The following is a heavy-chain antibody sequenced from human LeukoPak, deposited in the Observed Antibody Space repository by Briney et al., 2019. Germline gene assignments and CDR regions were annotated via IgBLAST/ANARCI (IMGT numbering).Heavy chain of an antibody. V-gene: IGHV1-2*02. Sequence: GASVKVSCKASGYTFTGYYMHWVRQAPGQGLEWMGWINPNSGGTNYAQKFQGRVTMTRDTSISTAYIELSRLRSDDTAVYYCARAAVGSSGWYPTMYYFDYWGQGTLVTVSS. D-gene: IGHD6-19*01. CDR2: INPNSGGT. CDR1: GYTFTGYY. CDR3: ARAAVGSSGWYPTMYYFDY. J-gene: IGHJ4*02.